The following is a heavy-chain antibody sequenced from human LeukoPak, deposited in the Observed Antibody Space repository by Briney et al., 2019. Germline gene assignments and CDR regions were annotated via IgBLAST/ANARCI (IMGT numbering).Heavy chain of an antibody. CDR2: ISWNSGSI. V-gene: IGHV3-9*03. Sequence: GGSLRLSCAASGFTFDDYAMHWVRHAPGKGLEWVSGISWNSGSIGYADSVKGRFTISRDNAKNSLYLQMNSLRAEDMALYYCAKDIGPYYYDSTRPGYFDYWGQGTLVTVSS. J-gene: IGHJ4*02. CDR3: AKDIGPYYYDSTRPGYFDY. CDR1: GFTFDDYA. D-gene: IGHD3-22*01.